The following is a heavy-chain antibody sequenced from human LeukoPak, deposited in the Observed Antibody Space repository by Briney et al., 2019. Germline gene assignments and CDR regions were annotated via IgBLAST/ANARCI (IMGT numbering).Heavy chain of an antibody. CDR2: VYYTGST. J-gene: IGHJ4*02. CDR3: ARAEVLWFGESLYFDY. CDR1: GGSISSSSYY. Sequence: SETLSLTCTVSGGSISSSSYYWGWIRQPPGRGLEWIGSVYYTGSTYYNPSLKSRVTISVDTSKNQFSLKLSSVTAADTAVYYCARAEVLWFGESLYFDYWGQGTLVTVSS. V-gene: IGHV4-39*01. D-gene: IGHD3-10*01.